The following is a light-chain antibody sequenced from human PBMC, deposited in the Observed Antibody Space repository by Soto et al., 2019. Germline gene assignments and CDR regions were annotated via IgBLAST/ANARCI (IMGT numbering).Light chain of an antibody. J-gene: IGKJ2*01. CDR2: KAS. Sequence: DLQMTQSPSTLAASLGDRVTITCRASQSINRWLAWYQQKPGTAPKLLIYKASTSESGVPSRFSGSGSGTDFTLTISSLQPDDVATYYCQQYNSYPNTFGQGTKLGIK. V-gene: IGKV1-5*03. CDR3: QQYNSYPNT. CDR1: QSINRW.